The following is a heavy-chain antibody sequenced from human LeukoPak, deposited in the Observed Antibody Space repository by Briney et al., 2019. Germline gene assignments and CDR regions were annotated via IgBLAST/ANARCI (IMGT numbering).Heavy chain of an antibody. CDR1: GFTFSSYG. D-gene: IGHD4-17*01. J-gene: IGHJ5*02. CDR2: ISYDGSNQ. CDR3: AKAHTVTTLYWFDP. Sequence: PGGSLRLSCAASGFTFSSYGMHWVRQAPGKGLEWVAVISYDGSNQYYADSVKGRFTISRDNSKNTLYLQMNSLRGADTAVYYRAKAHTVTTLYWFDPWGQGTLVTVSS. V-gene: IGHV3-30*18.